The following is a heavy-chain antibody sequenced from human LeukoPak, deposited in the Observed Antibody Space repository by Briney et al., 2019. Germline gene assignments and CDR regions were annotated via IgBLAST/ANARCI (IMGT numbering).Heavy chain of an antibody. CDR2: IRSKAYGGTT. V-gene: IGHV3-49*03. CDR3: TRDISSGGPIDAFDI. J-gene: IGHJ3*02. CDR1: GFTFGDYA. D-gene: IGHD3-10*01. Sequence: GGSLRLSCTASGFTFGDYAMSWFRQAPGKGLEWVGFIRSKAYGGTTEYAASVKGRFTISRDDSKSIAYLQMNSLKTEDTAVYYCTRDISSGGPIDAFDIWGQGTMVTVSS.